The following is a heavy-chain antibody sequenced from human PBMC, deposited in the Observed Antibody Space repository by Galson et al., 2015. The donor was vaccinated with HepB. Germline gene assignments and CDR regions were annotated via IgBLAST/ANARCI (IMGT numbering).Heavy chain of an antibody. CDR2: TSGSGGST. Sequence: SLRLSCAASGFTFSNYAMTWVRQGPGSGLEWVSETSGSGGSTYYADSVKGRFTISRDNSKNTLYLQMNNLRAEDTAVYYCAKEGADCSGGTCYGAFDHWGRGTLVTVSS. V-gene: IGHV3-23*01. D-gene: IGHD2-15*01. CDR1: GFTFSNYA. J-gene: IGHJ4*02. CDR3: AKEGADCSGGTCYGAFDH.